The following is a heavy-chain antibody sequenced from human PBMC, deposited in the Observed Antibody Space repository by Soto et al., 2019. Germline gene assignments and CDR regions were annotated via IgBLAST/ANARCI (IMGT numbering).Heavy chain of an antibody. J-gene: IGHJ5*02. CDR2: IYYSKST. CDR3: AGSVSP. Sequence: QVQLQESGPGLVKPSQTLSLTCTVSGGSISSDGYYWSWIRQHPGKGLEWIGYIYYSKSTSYNPSIRSRVTISLDTSKNQFSLKLTSVTAADTAVYYCAGSVSPWGPGTLVTVSS. V-gene: IGHV4-31*03. CDR1: GGSISSDGYY.